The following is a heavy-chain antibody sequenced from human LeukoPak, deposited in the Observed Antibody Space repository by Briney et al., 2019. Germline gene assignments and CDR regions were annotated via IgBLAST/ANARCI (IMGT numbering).Heavy chain of an antibody. V-gene: IGHV3-48*03. Sequence: PGGSLRLSCAASGFTFSSYEMNWVRQSPGKGLEWVSYISSSGSTIYYADSVKGRLTISRDNAKNSLYLQMNSLRAEDTAVYYCARPGYCSGDTCYVAFDIWGQGTMVTVSS. D-gene: IGHD2-15*01. CDR1: GFTFSSYE. CDR2: ISSSGSTI. CDR3: ARPGYCSGDTCYVAFDI. J-gene: IGHJ3*02.